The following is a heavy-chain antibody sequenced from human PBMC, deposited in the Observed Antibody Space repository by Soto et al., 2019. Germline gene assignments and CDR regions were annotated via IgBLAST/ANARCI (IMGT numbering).Heavy chain of an antibody. J-gene: IGHJ4*02. V-gene: IGHV3-30*18. D-gene: IGHD6-13*01. Sequence: QVQLVESGRGVVQPGRSLRLSCAASGFTFSSYGMHWVRQAPGKGLEWVAVISYDGSNKYYADSVKGRFTISRDNSKNTLYLQMNSLRAEDTAVYYCAKDLAYSSSWQDYWGQGTLVTVSS. CDR1: GFTFSSYG. CDR2: ISYDGSNK. CDR3: AKDLAYSSSWQDY.